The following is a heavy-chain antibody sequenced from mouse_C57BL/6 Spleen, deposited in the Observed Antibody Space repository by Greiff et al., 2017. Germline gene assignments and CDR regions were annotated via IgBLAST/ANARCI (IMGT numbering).Heavy chain of an antibody. CDR3: TVPRDYGSSYGYFDV. Sequence: VQLQQSGAELVRPGASVKLSCTASGFNIKDYYMHWVKQRPEQGLEWIGRIDPEDGDTEYAPKFQGKATMTADTSSNTAYLQLSSLTSEDTAVYYCTVPRDYGSSYGYFDVWGTGTTVTVSS. CDR1: GFNIKDYY. CDR2: IDPEDGDT. J-gene: IGHJ1*03. V-gene: IGHV14-1*01. D-gene: IGHD1-1*01.